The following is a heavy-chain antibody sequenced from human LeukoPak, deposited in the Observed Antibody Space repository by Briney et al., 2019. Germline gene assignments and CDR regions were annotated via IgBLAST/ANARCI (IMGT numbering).Heavy chain of an antibody. J-gene: IGHJ4*02. D-gene: IGHD4-17*01. CDR2: INQGGSAE. Sequence: HPGGSLRLSCAASGFTFSTYSMSWVRQAPGKGLDWVASINQGGSAEYYVDSVRGRFTISRDNAKNSLYLQVNSLRVDDTAVYYCVRLFGGVTTFDYWGQGTLVTVSS. CDR1: GFTFSTYS. CDR3: VRLFGGVTTFDY. V-gene: IGHV3-7*01.